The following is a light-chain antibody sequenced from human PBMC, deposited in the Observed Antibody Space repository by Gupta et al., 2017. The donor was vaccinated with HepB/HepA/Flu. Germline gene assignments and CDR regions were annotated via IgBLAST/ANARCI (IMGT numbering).Light chain of an antibody. CDR2: SNN. CDR1: SSNIGSNT. V-gene: IGLV1-44*01. Sequence: QSVLTQPPSASGTPGQRVTISCSGSSSNIGSNTVNWYQQIPGTAPKLLIYSNNQRPSGVPDRFSGSKSAPSASLAISGLQSEDEADYYCAAWDDSLNGVVFGGGTKVSVL. CDR3: AAWDDSLNGVV. J-gene: IGLJ2*01.